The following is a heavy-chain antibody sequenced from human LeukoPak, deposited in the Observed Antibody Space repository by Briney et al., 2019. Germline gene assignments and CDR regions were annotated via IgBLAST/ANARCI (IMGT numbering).Heavy chain of an antibody. CDR1: GFTFGSYS. Sequence: GGSLRLSCAASGFTFGSYSMNWVRQAPGKGLEWVSSISSSSSYIYYADSVKGRFTISRDNAKNSLYLQMNSLRAEDTAVYYCAKDLSATYHFEWWGQGILVTVFS. CDR2: ISSSSSYI. V-gene: IGHV3-21*01. D-gene: IGHD3-9*01. J-gene: IGHJ4*02. CDR3: AKDLSATYHFEW.